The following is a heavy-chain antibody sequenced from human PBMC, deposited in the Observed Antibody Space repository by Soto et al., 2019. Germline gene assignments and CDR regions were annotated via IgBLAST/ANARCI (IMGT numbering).Heavy chain of an antibody. Sequence: PSETMSLSCTVSGGSISSGGYYWSWIRQHPGKGLEWIGYIYYSGSTYYNPSLKSRVTISVDTSKNQFSLKLSSVTAADTAVYYCARAFVVVPAAIDCFAPWGQGILVTVSS. CDR1: GGSISSGGYY. J-gene: IGHJ5*02. D-gene: IGHD2-2*01. CDR3: ARAFVVVPAAIDCFAP. V-gene: IGHV4-31*03. CDR2: IYYSGST.